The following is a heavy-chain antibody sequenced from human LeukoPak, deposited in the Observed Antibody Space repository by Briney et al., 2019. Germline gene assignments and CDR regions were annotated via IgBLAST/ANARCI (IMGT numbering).Heavy chain of an antibody. CDR2: ISPYKGNT. CDR3: ARYLISCPGGTCQLGAFDI. Sequence: ASVKVSCKASGYTFANYGLTWVRQAPGQGLEWMGLISPYKGNTNYAQNLQGRVTMTTYTSTSTAYMQLRILRSDDTAVYYCARYLISCPGGTCQLGAFDIWGQGTMVTVSS. CDR1: GYTFANYG. J-gene: IGHJ3*02. V-gene: IGHV1-18*01. D-gene: IGHD2-15*01.